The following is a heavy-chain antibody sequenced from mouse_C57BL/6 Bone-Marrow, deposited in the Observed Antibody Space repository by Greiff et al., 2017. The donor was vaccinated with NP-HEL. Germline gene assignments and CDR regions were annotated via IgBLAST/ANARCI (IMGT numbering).Heavy chain of an antibody. CDR1: GYTFTNYW. D-gene: IGHD2-1*01. V-gene: IGHV1-63*01. Sequence: VQLQQSGAELVRPGTSVKMSCKASGYTFTNYWIGWSKQRPGHGLEWIGDIYPGGGYTNYNEKFKGKATLTADKSSSTAYMQFSSLTSEDSAIYYCASEGGNPAYFDYWGQGTTLTVSS. CDR2: IYPGGGYT. CDR3: ASEGGNPAYFDY. J-gene: IGHJ2*01.